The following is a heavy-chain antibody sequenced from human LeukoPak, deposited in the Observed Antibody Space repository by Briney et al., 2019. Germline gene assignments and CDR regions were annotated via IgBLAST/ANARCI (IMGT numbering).Heavy chain of an antibody. V-gene: IGHV1-8*01. CDR1: GYTFTNFD. CDR3: ARAPSGYDSGEDYFDY. CDR2: VRPNSGST. D-gene: IGHD5-12*01. Sequence: GASVKVSCKASGYTFTNFDIYWVRQATGQGLEWMGWVRPNSGSTGYAQKFQGRVTMTRNTFISTAYMELSSLTSEDTAVYYCARAPSGYDSGEDYFDYWGQGTLVTVSS. J-gene: IGHJ4*02.